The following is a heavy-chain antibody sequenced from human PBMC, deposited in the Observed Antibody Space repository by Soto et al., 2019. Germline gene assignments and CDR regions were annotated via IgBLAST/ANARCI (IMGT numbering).Heavy chain of an antibody. D-gene: IGHD2-21*02. CDR3: ASDIVIGVVTAITPLSYYYYGMDV. CDR2: ISAYNGNT. Sequence: QVQLVQSGAEVKKPGASVKVSCKASGYTFTSYGISWVRQAPGQGLEWMGWISAYNGNTNYAQKLQGRVTMTTDTSTRTAYMELRSLRSDDTAVYYCASDIVIGVVTAITPLSYYYYGMDVWGQGTTVTVSS. CDR1: GYTFTSYG. J-gene: IGHJ6*02. V-gene: IGHV1-18*01.